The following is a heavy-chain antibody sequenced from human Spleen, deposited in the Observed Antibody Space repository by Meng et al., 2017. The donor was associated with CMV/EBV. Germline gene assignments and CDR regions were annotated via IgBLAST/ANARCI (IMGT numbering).Heavy chain of an antibody. CDR2: IYWNDDK. D-gene: IGHD3-3*01. CDR3: AHRRQYYDFWSADYPDYFDY. CDR1: GFSLYTDGVG. Sequence: SGPTLVKPTPTLKLTCSFPGFSLYTDGVGVGWIRQPPGKALESLALIYWNDDKRYSPSLKSRLTVTKDTSKNQVVLSMTNMDPLDSGIYYCAHRRQYYDFWSADYPDYFDYWGQGIQVTVSS. J-gene: IGHJ4*02. V-gene: IGHV2-5*01.